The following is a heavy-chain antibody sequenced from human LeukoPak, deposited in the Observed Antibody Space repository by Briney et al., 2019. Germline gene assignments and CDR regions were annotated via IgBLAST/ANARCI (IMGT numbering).Heavy chain of an antibody. CDR3: ARGPHFGNCSGGSCYSSNWFDP. V-gene: IGHV4-34*01. CDR2: INHSGST. Sequence: SETLSLTCTVSGGSISSYYWSWIRQPPGKGLEWIGEINHSGSTNYNPSLKSRVTISVDTSKNQFSLKLSSVTAADTAVYYCARGPHFGNCSGGSCYSSNWFDPWGQGTLVTVSS. CDR1: GGSISSYY. J-gene: IGHJ5*02. D-gene: IGHD2-15*01.